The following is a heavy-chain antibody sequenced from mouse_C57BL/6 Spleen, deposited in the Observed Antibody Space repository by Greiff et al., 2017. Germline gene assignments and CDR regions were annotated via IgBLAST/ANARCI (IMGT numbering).Heavy chain of an antibody. CDR2: ISYDGSN. D-gene: IGHD1-1*01. V-gene: IGHV3-6*01. CDR1: GYSITSGYY. CDR3: ARDYYGSSYEDAMDY. Sequence: EVHLVESGPGLVKPSQSLSLTCSVTGYSITSGYYWNWIRQFPGNKLEWMGYISYDGSNNYNPSLKNRISITRDTSTNQFFLKLNSVTTEDTATYYCARDYYGSSYEDAMDYWGQGTSVTVSS. J-gene: IGHJ4*01.